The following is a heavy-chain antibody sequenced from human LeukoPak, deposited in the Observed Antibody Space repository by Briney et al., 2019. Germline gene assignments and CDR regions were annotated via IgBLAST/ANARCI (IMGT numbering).Heavy chain of an antibody. D-gene: IGHD4/OR15-4a*01. CDR1: GGSISSYY. J-gene: IGHJ4*02. Sequence: DPSETLSLTCTVSGGSISSYYWSWIRQPPGKGLEWIGYIYYSGSTNYNPSLKSRVTISVDTSKNQFSLKLSSVTAADTAVYYCARAANTYHFDYWGQGTLVTVSS. V-gene: IGHV4-59*01. CDR3: ARAANTYHFDY. CDR2: IYYSGST.